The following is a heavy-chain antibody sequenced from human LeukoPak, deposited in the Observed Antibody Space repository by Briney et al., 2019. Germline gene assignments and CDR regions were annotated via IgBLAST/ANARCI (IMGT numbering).Heavy chain of an antibody. J-gene: IGHJ1*01. V-gene: IGHV3-74*01. D-gene: IGHD3-22*01. CDR2: IKSDGST. Sequence: GGSLRLSCAASGFTFSAYWMHWVRQAPGKGLVWVSRIKSDGSTNYADSVKGRFTISRDNAKNTVSLQMNSLRPEDTGVYYCARAPSEIGGYYPEYFRHWGQGTLVTVSS. CDR1: GFTFSAYW. CDR3: ARAPSEIGGYYPEYFRH.